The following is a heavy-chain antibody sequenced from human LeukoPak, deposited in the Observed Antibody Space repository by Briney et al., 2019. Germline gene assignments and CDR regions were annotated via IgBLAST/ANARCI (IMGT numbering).Heavy chain of an antibody. CDR3: ARDIHHYYGSGSYYVSFDP. CDR1: GFTFSSYL. CDR2: INTDGSST. D-gene: IGHD3-10*01. J-gene: IGHJ5*02. V-gene: IGHV3-74*01. Sequence: PGGSLRLSCAASGFTFSSYLMHWVRQAPGKGLVWVSRINTDGSSTSYADSVKGRFTISRDNAKNTLYLQMNSLRAEDTAVYYCARDIHHYYGSGSYYVSFDPWGQGTLVTVSS.